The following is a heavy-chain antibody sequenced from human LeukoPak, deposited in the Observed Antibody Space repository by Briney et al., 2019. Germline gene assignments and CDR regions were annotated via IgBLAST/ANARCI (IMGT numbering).Heavy chain of an antibody. D-gene: IGHD3-10*01. J-gene: IGHJ5*02. Sequence: GASVKLSCKASGYTFTSYAMHWVRQAPGQRLEWMGWINAGNGNTKYSQKFQGRVTITRDTSASTAYMELSSLRSEDTAVYYCARDLILWFGELFGFDPWGQGTLVTVSS. CDR1: GYTFTSYA. CDR2: INAGNGNT. CDR3: ARDLILWFGELFGFDP. V-gene: IGHV1-3*01.